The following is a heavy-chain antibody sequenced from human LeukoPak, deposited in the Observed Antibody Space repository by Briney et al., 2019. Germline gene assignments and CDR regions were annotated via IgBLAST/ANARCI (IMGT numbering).Heavy chain of an antibody. J-gene: IGHJ4*02. CDR3: ARTDYYDSSGYYSG. V-gene: IGHV4-59*01. CDR1: GGSISSYY. CDR2: IYYSGST. D-gene: IGHD3-22*01. Sequence: KPSETLSLTCTVSGGSISSYYWSWIRQPPGKGLEWIGYIYYSGSTNYNPSLKSRVTISVDTSKNQFSLKLSFVTAADTAVYYCARTDYYDSSGYYSGWGQGTLVTVSS.